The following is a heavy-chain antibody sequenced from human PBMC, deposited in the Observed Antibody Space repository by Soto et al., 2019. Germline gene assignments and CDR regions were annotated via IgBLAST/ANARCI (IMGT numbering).Heavy chain of an antibody. CDR2: ISGSGGST. Sequence: GGSLRLSWAASGFTFSSYAMNWVRQAPGKGLEWVSGISGSGGSTHYADSVKGRFTISRDNSKNTLYLQMNSLRAEDTAVYYCAKPLWSGYYVLDYWGQGTLVTVSS. V-gene: IGHV3-23*01. CDR3: AKPLWSGYYVLDY. D-gene: IGHD3-3*01. J-gene: IGHJ4*02. CDR1: GFTFSSYA.